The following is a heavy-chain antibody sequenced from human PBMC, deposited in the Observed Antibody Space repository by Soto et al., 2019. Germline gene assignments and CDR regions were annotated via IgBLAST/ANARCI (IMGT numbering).Heavy chain of an antibody. CDR1: GASIYNGGYF. CDR2: IHNRGSP. CDR3: SRASTTEKGDS. V-gene: IGHV4-30-4*01. Sequence: QVQLQESGPGLVRPSQTLSLTCSVSGASIYNGGYFWSWIRQSPGKGLEWIGHIHNRGSPYNNPSLKRRVTISADTSMTQFSLALTSVTAADTAMYYCSRASTTEKGDSWGQGILVTVSS. J-gene: IGHJ4*02.